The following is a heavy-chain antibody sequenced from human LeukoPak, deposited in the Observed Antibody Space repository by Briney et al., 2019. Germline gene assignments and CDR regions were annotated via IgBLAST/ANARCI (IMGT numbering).Heavy chain of an antibody. CDR1: GFTFNTYA. CDR3: AKGLYYGSGSYSKYFDS. J-gene: IGHJ4*02. D-gene: IGHD3-10*01. V-gene: IGHV3-23*01. Sequence: SGGSLRLSCAASGFTFNTYAMTWVRQAPGKGLEWVSTINGGDGTTYSADSVKGRFILSRDDSKNSVDLQLNSLRVEDTAIYFCAKGLYYGSGSYSKYFDSWGQGTLVTVSS. CDR2: INGGDGTT.